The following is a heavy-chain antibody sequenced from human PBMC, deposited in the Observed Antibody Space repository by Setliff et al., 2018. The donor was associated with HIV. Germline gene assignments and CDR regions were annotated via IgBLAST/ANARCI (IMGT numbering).Heavy chain of an antibody. CDR1: GGTFSSYA. CDR3: ARARWSERDDDAFDI. V-gene: IGHV1-69*05. J-gene: IGHJ3*02. D-gene: IGHD1-26*01. Sequence: SVQVSCKVSGGTFSSYAISWVRQAPGQGLEWVGGIIPIFGTANYAQKFQGRVTITTDESTSTAYMALSSLRSEDTAVYYCARARWSERDDDAFDIWGQGTMVTVSS. CDR2: IIPIFGTA.